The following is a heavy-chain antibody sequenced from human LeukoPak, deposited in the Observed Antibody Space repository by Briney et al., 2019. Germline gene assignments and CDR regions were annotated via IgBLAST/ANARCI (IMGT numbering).Heavy chain of an antibody. CDR3: ARIVVVPAAIRLGGRYFDL. J-gene: IGHJ2*01. Sequence: GESLKISCQGSGYSFTSYWIGWVRQMPGKGLEWMGIIYPGDSDTRYSPSFQGQVTISADKSISNAYLQWSSLKASDTAMYYCARIVVVPAAIRLGGRYFDLWGRGTLVTVSS. CDR1: GYSFTSYW. V-gene: IGHV5-51*01. CDR2: IYPGDSDT. D-gene: IGHD2-2*01.